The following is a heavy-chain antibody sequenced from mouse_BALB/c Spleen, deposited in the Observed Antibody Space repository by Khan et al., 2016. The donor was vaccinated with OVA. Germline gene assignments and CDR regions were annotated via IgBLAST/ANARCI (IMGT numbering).Heavy chain of an antibody. CDR2: IWAGGST. J-gene: IGHJ2*01. CDR3: ARNRKPDYIDY. Sequence: QVQLKESGPGLVAPSQTLSLTCTVSGFSLTSHGVHWVRQPPGKGLEWLGVIWAGGSTNYNSALLSRLSISKDSSKSHVFLKKNSLQTDDTTMYYCARNRKPDYIDYWGQGTTLTVSS. V-gene: IGHV2-9*02. CDR1: GFSLTSHG.